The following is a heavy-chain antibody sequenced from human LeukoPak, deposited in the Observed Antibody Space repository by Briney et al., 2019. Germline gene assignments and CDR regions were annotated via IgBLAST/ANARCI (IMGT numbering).Heavy chain of an antibody. Sequence: SQTLSLTCAISGDSVSSNSAAWNWIRQSPSRGLEWLGRTYYRSKWYNDYAVSVKSRITINPDTSNNQFSLQLNSVTPEDTAVYYCARGTDYYDSSGYFSGRFDYWGQGTLVTVSS. CDR1: GDSVSSNSAA. D-gene: IGHD3-22*01. CDR2: TYYRSKWYN. CDR3: ARGTDYYDSSGYFSGRFDY. J-gene: IGHJ4*02. V-gene: IGHV6-1*01.